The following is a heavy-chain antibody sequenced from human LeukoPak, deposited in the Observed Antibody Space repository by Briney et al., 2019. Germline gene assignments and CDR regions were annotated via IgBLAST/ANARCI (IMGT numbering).Heavy chain of an antibody. J-gene: IGHJ4*02. Sequence: GGSLRLSCAASGFTFSSYAMSWVRQAPGKGLEWVSAISGSGGSTYYADSVKGRFTISRDNSKNTLHLQMNSLRAEDTAVYYCAKLEKRSGWWDGSSDYWGQGTLVTVSS. CDR3: AKLEKRSGWWDGSSDY. V-gene: IGHV3-23*01. CDR2: ISGSGGST. D-gene: IGHD6-19*01. CDR1: GFTFSSYA.